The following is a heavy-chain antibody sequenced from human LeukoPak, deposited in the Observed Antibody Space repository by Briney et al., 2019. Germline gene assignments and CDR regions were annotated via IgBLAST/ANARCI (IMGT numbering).Heavy chain of an antibody. J-gene: IGHJ4*02. CDR3: ARGVPGY. Sequence: SETLSLTCAVYGGSFSGYQWSWVRQTPGKGLEWIGQINDSGSTKYNPSLKSRVTISVDTSKNQFSLKLTSVTAADTAVYYCARGVPGYWGQGTPVTVSS. V-gene: IGHV4-34*01. D-gene: IGHD3-10*01. CDR2: INDSGST. CDR1: GGSFSGYQ.